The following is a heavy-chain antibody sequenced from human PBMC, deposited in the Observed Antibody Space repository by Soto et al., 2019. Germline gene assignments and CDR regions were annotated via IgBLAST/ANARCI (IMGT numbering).Heavy chain of an antibody. CDR3: ARDGIAAAGNWFDP. V-gene: IGHV3-74*01. D-gene: IGHD6-13*01. CDR2: INSDGSST. J-gene: IGHJ5*02. Sequence: GGSLRLSCAASGLNVWSNYMSWVRQAPGKGLEWVSLINSDGSSTSYADSVKGRFTISRDNAKNTLYLQMNSLRAEDTAVYYSARDGIAAAGNWFDPWGQGTLVTVSS. CDR1: GLNVWSNY.